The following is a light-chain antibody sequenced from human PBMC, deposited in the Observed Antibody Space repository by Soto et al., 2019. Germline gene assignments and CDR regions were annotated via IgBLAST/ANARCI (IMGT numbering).Light chain of an antibody. CDR1: QSVSSN. V-gene: IGKV3-15*01. J-gene: IGKJ4*01. CDR2: GAS. Sequence: EIVMTQSPATLSVSPGERATLSCRASQSVSSNLAWYQQKPGQAPRLLFFGASTRATGIPARFSGSGSATEFTLTISRLQSEDFAVYYCQQYNNWPRTFGGGTQVEIK. CDR3: QQYNNWPRT.